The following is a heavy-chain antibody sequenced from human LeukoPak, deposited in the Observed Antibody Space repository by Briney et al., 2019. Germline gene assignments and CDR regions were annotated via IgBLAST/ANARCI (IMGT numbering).Heavy chain of an antibody. CDR1: GGSISSYY. V-gene: IGHV4-59*01. CDR3: ARVGVAYCGGDCYSYYFYY. CDR2: IYYSGST. Sequence: SETLSLTCTVSGGSISSYYWSWIRQPPGKGLEWIGYIYYSGSTNYNPSLKSRVTISVDTSKNQFSLKLSSVTAADTAVYYCARVGVAYCGGDCYSYYFYYWGQGTLVTVSS. D-gene: IGHD2-21*02. J-gene: IGHJ4*02.